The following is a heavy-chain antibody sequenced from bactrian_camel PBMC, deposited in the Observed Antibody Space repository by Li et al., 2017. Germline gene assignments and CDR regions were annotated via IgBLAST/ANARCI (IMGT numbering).Heavy chain of an antibody. D-gene: IGHD4*01. V-gene: IGHV3S1*01. CDR2: INSDGPTT. CDR1: GFTFRRYY. CDR3: AKVLSLWFSDYDLLRGGNY. J-gene: IGHJ4*01. Sequence: HVQLVESGGGLVQLGGSRRLSCAASGFTFRRYYMDWVRQAPGKGLEWVSTINSDGPTTYYSDSVKGRFTISRDNAKNTLHLQLNSLKTEDTAMYVCAKVLSLWFSDYDLLRGGNYWGQGTQVTVS.